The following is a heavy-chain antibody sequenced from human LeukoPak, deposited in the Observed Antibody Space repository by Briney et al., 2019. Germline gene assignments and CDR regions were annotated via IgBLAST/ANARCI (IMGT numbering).Heavy chain of an antibody. CDR1: GFTFSSYN. J-gene: IGHJ6*03. CDR2: ISGSSSTI. Sequence: HPGGSLRLSCAASGFTFSSYNMNWVRRAPGKGLEWVSYISGSSSTIYYADSVKGRFTISRDNAKNSLYLQMNSLRAEDTAVYYCARLGSSSYYYYYMDVWGKGTTVTVSS. D-gene: IGHD6-6*01. V-gene: IGHV3-48*01. CDR3: ARLGSSSYYYYYMDV.